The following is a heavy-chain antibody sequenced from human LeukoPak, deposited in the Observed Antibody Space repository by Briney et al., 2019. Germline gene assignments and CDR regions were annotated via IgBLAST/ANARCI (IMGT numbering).Heavy chain of an antibody. CDR1: GFTFRSYW. V-gene: IGHV3-74*01. J-gene: IGHJ6*02. Sequence: PGGSLRLSCAASGFTFRSYWMHWVRQAPGKGLEWVSRVIRDGSFTNYADSVKGRFTISRDNAKNSLYLQMNSLRAEDTAVYYCARDGWAVTNPAVYYYYGMDVWGQGTTVTVSS. CDR3: ARDGWAVTNPAVYYYYGMDV. D-gene: IGHD4-17*01. CDR2: VIRDGSFT.